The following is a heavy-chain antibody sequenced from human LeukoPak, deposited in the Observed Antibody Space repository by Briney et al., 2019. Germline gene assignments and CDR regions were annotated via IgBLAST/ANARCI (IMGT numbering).Heavy chain of an antibody. J-gene: IGHJ4*02. CDR2: IYYSGST. CDR1: GGSISSYY. D-gene: IGHD3-22*01. CDR3: AREIYDSSGYFDY. Sequence: SETLSLTCTVSGGSISSYYWSWIRQPPGKGLEWIGYIYYSGSTNYNPSLKSRVTISVDTSKNQFSLKLSSVTAADTAVYYCAREIYDSSGYFDYWGQGTLVTVSS. V-gene: IGHV4-59*01.